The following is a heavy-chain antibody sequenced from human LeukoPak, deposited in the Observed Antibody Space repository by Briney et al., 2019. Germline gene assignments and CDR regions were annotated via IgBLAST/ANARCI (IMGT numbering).Heavy chain of an antibody. V-gene: IGHV3-7*01. D-gene: IGHD3-3*01. CDR3: AKVDWSGYSSGLDY. J-gene: IGHJ4*02. CDR1: GFTFRRYW. CDR2: IKQDGSEK. Sequence: GGSLRLSCAASGFTFRRYWMSWVREAPGKGLEWGANIKQDGSEKLYMDSVRGRFTISRDNVKNSLYLQMNSLRAEDTAVYYCAKVDWSGYSSGLDYWGQGTLVTVSS.